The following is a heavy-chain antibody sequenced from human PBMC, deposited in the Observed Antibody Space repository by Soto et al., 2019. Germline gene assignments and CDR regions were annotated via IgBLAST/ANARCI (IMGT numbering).Heavy chain of an antibody. V-gene: IGHV3-74*01. CDR3: TRERFDP. CDR1: GFTFSNYW. CDR2: IKADGSST. J-gene: IGHJ5*02. Sequence: EVQLVESWGGLVQPGGSLRLSCAASGFTFSNYWMHWVRQAPGKGLVWVSRIKADGSSTNYADSVKGRFTISRDNAKNTLYLVINSLRVEDTAVYFCTRERFDPWGQGTLVTVSS.